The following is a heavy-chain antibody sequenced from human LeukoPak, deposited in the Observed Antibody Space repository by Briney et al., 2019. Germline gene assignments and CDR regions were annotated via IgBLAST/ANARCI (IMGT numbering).Heavy chain of an antibody. D-gene: IGHD2/OR15-2a*01. V-gene: IGHV1-2*02. Sequence: ASLKVSCKASGYTFTGYYLHWVRRAPGQGLEWMGWINPDSGGRNYAQKFKGRVTMTRDTSISTAYLELSGLRSDDTAVYYCARDPIVQAGYYYGMAVWGQGTTVTVSS. CDR1: GYTFTGYY. J-gene: IGHJ6*02. CDR2: INPDSGGR. CDR3: ARDPIVQAGYYYGMAV.